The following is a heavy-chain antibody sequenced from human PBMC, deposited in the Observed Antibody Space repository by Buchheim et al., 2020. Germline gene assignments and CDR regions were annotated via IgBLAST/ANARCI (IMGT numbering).Heavy chain of an antibody. Sequence: QVQLVESGGGVVQPGRSLRLSCAASGFTFSSYVMHWVRQAPGKGLEWVAVIWYDGSNKYYADSVKGRFTXSRDNSKNTLYLQMNSLRAEDTAVYYCARDSGRRLQLPDYWGQGTL. CDR2: IWYDGSNK. CDR1: GFTFSSYV. CDR3: ARDSGRRLQLPDY. J-gene: IGHJ4*02. V-gene: IGHV3-33*01. D-gene: IGHD5-24*01.